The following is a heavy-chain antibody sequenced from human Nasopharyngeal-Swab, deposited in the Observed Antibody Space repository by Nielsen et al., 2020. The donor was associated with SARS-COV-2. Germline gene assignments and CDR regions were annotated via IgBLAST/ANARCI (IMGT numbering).Heavy chain of an antibody. Sequence: SETLSLTCAVYVGSFSGYYWTWIRQPPGGGLEWIGEINHSGRTNYNPSLKSRVTISVDTSKNQFSLTLSSVTAADTAVYYCARGGSTPMIISYWGQGTLVTVSS. CDR3: ARGGSTPMIISY. CDR2: INHSGRT. CDR1: VGSFSGYY. J-gene: IGHJ4*02. V-gene: IGHV4-34*01. D-gene: IGHD5-18*01.